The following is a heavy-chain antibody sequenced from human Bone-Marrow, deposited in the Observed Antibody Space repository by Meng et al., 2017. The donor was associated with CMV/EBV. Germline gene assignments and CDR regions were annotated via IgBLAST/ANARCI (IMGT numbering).Heavy chain of an antibody. CDR3: AKGSSGRYR. CDR1: GFTFSSYA. V-gene: IGHV3-23*03. Sequence: GGSLRLSCAASGFTFSSYAMSWVRQAPGKGLEWVSVIYSGGSCTYYADSVKGRFTISRDNSKNTLYLQMNSLRAEDTAVYYCAKGSSGRYRWGQGTLVTVSS. D-gene: IGHD6-19*01. J-gene: IGHJ5*02. CDR2: IYSGGSCT.